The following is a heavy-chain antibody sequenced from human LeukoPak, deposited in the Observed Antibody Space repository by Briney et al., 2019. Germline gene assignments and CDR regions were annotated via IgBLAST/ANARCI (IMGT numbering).Heavy chain of an antibody. CDR3: ARDPKWLDY. CDR2: TNQEGSEK. D-gene: IGHD5-12*01. CDR1: GFTISTYW. V-gene: IGHV3-7*01. Sequence: GGSLRLSCAASGFTISTYWMSWVRQAPGKGLEWVANTNQEGSEKYYVDSVKGRFTISKDNAKNSLYLQMNSLRAEDTAVYYCARDPKWLDYWGQGTLVTVSS. J-gene: IGHJ4*02.